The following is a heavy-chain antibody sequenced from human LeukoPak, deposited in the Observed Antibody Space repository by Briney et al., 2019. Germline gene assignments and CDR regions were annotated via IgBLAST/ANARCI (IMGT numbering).Heavy chain of an antibody. CDR2: IIPIFGTA. Sequence: GASVKVSFKASGGTFSSYAISWVRQAPGQGREWMGGIIPIFGTANYARKFQGRVTITTDESTSTAYMELSSLRSEDTAVYYCARGSGVPHYFDYWGQGTLVTVSS. CDR1: GGTFSSYA. V-gene: IGHV1-69*05. D-gene: IGHD3-10*01. J-gene: IGHJ4*02. CDR3: ARGSGVPHYFDY.